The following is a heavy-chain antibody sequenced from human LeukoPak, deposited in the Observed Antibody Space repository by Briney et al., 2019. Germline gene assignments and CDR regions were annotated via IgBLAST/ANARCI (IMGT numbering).Heavy chain of an antibody. Sequence: SETLTLTCTVSGGSMSSGTYRCWTRPPAGKGLEWIGLIYTSGSTNYNPSLKSRVTISLDLSRNQFSLKLSSVTAADTAVYYCAREFGDWGQGTLVTVSS. CDR3: AREFGD. CDR1: GGSMSSGTY. CDR2: IYTSGST. J-gene: IGHJ4*02. V-gene: IGHV4-61*02.